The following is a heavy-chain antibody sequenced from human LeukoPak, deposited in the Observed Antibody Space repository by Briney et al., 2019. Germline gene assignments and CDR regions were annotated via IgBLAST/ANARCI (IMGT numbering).Heavy chain of an antibody. CDR2: IYHSGST. Sequence: SETLSLTCAVSGYSISSGYYWGWIRQPPGKGLEWIGSIYHSGSTYYNPSLKSRVTISVDTSKNQFSLKLSSVTAADTAVYYCARPARVWGHDAFDIWGQGTTVTVSS. CDR1: GYSISSGYY. CDR3: ARPARVWGHDAFDI. J-gene: IGHJ3*02. D-gene: IGHD1-26*01. V-gene: IGHV4-38-2*01.